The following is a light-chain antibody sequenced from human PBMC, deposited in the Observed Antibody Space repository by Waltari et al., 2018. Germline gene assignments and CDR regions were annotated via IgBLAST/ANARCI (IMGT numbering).Light chain of an antibody. CDR3: AAWDDSLSGWL. V-gene: IGLV1-47*02. CDR2: YND. CDR1: SSNIGSNS. J-gene: IGLJ2*01. Sequence: QSVLTQPPSASEAAGKSVTISCSGSSSNIGSNSVSWYQQLPGTAPKLLIYYNDQRASGVSARFSASMSCTSASLAISGLQTEDEADYYFAAWDDSLSGWLFGEGSRLTVL.